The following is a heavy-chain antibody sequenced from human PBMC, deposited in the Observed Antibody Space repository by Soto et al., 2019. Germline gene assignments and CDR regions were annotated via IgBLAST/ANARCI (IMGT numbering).Heavy chain of an antibody. CDR2: ISGSGGST. V-gene: IGHV3-23*01. CDR3: ANAFAYYYDSSGYYPLTY. CDR1: GFTFSSYA. Sequence: GGSLRLSCAASGFTFSSYAMSWVRQAPGKGLEWVSAISGSGGSTYYADSVKGRFAISRDNSKNTLYLQMNRPRAEDTAVYYCANAFAYYYDSSGYYPLTYWGQGTPVTGFS. D-gene: IGHD3-22*01. J-gene: IGHJ4*02.